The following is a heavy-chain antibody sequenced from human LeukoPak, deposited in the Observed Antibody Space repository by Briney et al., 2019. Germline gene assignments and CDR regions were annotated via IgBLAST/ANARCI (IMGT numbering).Heavy chain of an antibody. V-gene: IGHV3-7*01. CDR2: VNEDGSAK. D-gene: IGHD1-1*01. CDR3: ARDYWRSIDH. CDR1: GLTFSNYW. J-gene: IGHJ4*02. Sequence: GGSLRLSCAVSGLTFSNYWMIWVRQAPGKGLESVAIVNEDGSAKYYLDSVKGRFTIPRDNARNSLYLEMNSLRAEDTAVYYCARDYWRSIDHWGQGTLVTVSS.